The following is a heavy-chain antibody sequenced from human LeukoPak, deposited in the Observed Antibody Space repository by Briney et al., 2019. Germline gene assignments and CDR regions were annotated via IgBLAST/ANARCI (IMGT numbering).Heavy chain of an antibody. Sequence: ASVKVSCKASGGTFSSYAISWVRQAPGQGLEWMGGINTNTGNPTYAQGFTGRFVFSLDTSVSTAYLQICSLKAEDTAVYYCARDQEGYCSSTSCSLSYYFDYWGQGTLVTVSS. J-gene: IGHJ4*02. CDR3: ARDQEGYCSSTSCSLSYYFDY. CDR1: GGTFSSYA. V-gene: IGHV7-4-1*01. D-gene: IGHD2-2*01. CDR2: INTNTGNP.